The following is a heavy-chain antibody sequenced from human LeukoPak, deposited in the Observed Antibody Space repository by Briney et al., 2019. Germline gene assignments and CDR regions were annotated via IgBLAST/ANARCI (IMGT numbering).Heavy chain of an antibody. CDR3: ARDPQGGSYADY. Sequence: ASVKVSCKASGYTFTDYYIHWVRQAPGQGLDWMGWINPNSGGTNYAQKFQGRVTMTRDTSITTAYMELSRLRSDDTAVYYCARDPQGGSYADYWGQGTLVTVSS. CDR1: GYTFTDYY. J-gene: IGHJ4*02. V-gene: IGHV1-2*02. D-gene: IGHD1-26*01. CDR2: INPNSGGT.